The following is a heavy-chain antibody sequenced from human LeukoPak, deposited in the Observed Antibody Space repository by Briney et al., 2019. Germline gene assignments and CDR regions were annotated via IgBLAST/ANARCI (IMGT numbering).Heavy chain of an antibody. Sequence: LPGGSLRLSCAASGYTVSSNYMSWVRQAPGKGLEWVSVIYSGGSTYYADSVKGRFTISRDNSKNTLYLQMNSLRAEDTATFYCAKAFGSSWSLFHYWGQGTLVTVSS. CDR3: AKAFGSSWSLFHY. V-gene: IGHV3-66*01. CDR1: GYTVSSNY. CDR2: IYSGGST. J-gene: IGHJ4*02. D-gene: IGHD6-13*01.